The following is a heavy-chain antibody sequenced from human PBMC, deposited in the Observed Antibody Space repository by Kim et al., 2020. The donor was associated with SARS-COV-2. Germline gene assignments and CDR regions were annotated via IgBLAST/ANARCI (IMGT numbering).Heavy chain of an antibody. Sequence: SETLSLTCTVSGGSISSGDYYWSWIRQPPGNGLEWIGYIYYSGSTYYNPSLKSRVTISVDTSKNQFSLKLSSVTAADTAVYYCARAPGTDYYYGMDFWGQGTTVTVSS. CDR1: GGSISSGDYY. D-gene: IGHD6-13*01. V-gene: IGHV4-30-4*01. CDR2: IYYSGST. CDR3: ARAPGTDYYYGMDF. J-gene: IGHJ6*02.